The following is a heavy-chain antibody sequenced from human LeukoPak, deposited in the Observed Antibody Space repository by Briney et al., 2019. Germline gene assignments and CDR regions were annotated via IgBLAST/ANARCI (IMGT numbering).Heavy chain of an antibody. CDR2: ISGGGGST. J-gene: IGHJ4*02. CDR3: AKDRGYSYGSTLDY. CDR1: GFTFSSYA. V-gene: IGHV3-23*01. D-gene: IGHD5-18*01. Sequence: QTGGSLRLSCAASGFTFSSYAMSWVRQAPGKGLEWVSAISGGGGSTYYADSVKGRFAISSDCSKSTLYLQMNSLRAEDTAIYYCAKDRGYSYGSTLDYWGQGTLVAVSS.